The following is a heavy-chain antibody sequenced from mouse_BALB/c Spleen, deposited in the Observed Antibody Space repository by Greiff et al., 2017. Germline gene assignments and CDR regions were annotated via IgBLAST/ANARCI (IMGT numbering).Heavy chain of an antibody. D-gene: IGHD2-1*01. CDR2: ISYSGST. CDR1: GYSITSDYA. V-gene: IGHV3-2*02. Sequence: EVQLQESGPGLVKPSQSLSLTCTVTGYSITSDYAWNWIRQFPGNKLEWMGYISYSGSTSYNPSLKSRISITRDTSKNQFFLQLNSVTTEDTATYYCANYGNYGAYWGQGTLVTVSA. CDR3: ANYGNYGAY. J-gene: IGHJ3*01.